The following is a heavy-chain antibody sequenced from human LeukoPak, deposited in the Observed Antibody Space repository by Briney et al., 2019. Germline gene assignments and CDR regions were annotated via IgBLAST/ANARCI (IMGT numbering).Heavy chain of an antibody. Sequence: GASVKVSCKASGYTFTGYYILWVRQAPGQGLEWMGWINPNSGGTNYAQKFQGRVTATRDTSISTAYMELSRLRSDDTALYCCATSGARGDNGEVPAATDMWGRGTMVTVSS. V-gene: IGHV1-2*02. CDR2: INPNSGGT. J-gene: IGHJ3*02. CDR3: ATSGARGDNGEVPAATDM. D-gene: IGHD2-2*01. CDR1: GYTFTGYY.